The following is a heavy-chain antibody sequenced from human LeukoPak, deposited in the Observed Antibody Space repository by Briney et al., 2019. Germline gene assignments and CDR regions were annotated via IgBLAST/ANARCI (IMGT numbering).Heavy chain of an antibody. Sequence: GGGLRLLCAAAGFTFGRDSIYWGRPAHGKGLEWVSSISSSSSYIYYADSVKGRFTISRDNAKNSLYLQMNSLRAEDTAVYYCARGVVVVTASWYFDLWGRGTLVTVSS. CDR1: GFTFGRDS. J-gene: IGHJ2*01. CDR2: ISSSSSYI. V-gene: IGHV3-21*01. D-gene: IGHD2-21*02. CDR3: ARGVVVVTASWYFDL.